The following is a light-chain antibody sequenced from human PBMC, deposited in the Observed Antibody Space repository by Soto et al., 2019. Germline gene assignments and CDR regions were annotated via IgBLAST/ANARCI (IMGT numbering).Light chain of an antibody. CDR1: ISYVGGYNS. CDR3: NSYTSGSTYV. J-gene: IGLJ1*01. Sequence: QSLLTQPASVSGSPGESITISFTGTISYVGGYNSVSCYQQHPGKAPTLMIYEVNNRPSGVSNRFSGSKSGKTASLTISGLQAEDEADYYCNSYTSGSTYVFGTGTKVPVL. CDR2: EVN. V-gene: IGLV2-14*01.